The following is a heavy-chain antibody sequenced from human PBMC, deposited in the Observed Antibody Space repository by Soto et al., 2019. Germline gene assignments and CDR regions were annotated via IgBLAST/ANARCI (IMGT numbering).Heavy chain of an antibody. Sequence: SETLSLTCTVSGGSISPYYWSWIRQPPGKGLEWIGEINRSGSTNYNPSLKSRVTISVDTSKNQFSLKLSSVTAADTAVYYCACYYDSSGYYGSYYYFDYWGQGTLVTVSS. CDR1: GGSISPYY. CDR2: INRSGST. D-gene: IGHD3-22*01. CDR3: ACYYDSSGYYGSYYYFDY. J-gene: IGHJ4*02. V-gene: IGHV4-34*01.